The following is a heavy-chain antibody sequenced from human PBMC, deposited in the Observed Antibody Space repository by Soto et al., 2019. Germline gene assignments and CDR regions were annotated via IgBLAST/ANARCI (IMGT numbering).Heavy chain of an antibody. D-gene: IGHD6-19*01. CDR1: GGSFSGYY. Sequence: QVQLQQWGAGLLKPSETLSLTCAVYGGSFSGYYWSWIRQPPGKGLEWIGEINHSGSTNYNPSLKSRVTISVDTSKNQFSLKLSSVTATDTAVYYCQRGLGVAGENNWFDPWGQGTLVTVSS. CDR2: INHSGST. V-gene: IGHV4-34*01. J-gene: IGHJ5*02. CDR3: QRGLGVAGENNWFDP.